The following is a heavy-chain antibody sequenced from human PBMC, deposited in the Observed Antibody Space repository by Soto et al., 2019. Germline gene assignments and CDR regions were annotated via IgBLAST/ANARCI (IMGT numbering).Heavy chain of an antibody. CDR2: IYSGGST. J-gene: IGHJ4*02. V-gene: IGHV3-66*01. Sequence: PGXSLRFSCEASGFTVGSHYMSWVVQAPGKGLEWLSVIYSGGSTYYADSVKGRFTISRDNSKNTLYLQMNSLRAEDTAVYYCARVVPAARARYYFDYWGQGTLVTV. CDR3: ARVVPAARARYYFDY. CDR1: GFTVGSHY. D-gene: IGHD2-2*01.